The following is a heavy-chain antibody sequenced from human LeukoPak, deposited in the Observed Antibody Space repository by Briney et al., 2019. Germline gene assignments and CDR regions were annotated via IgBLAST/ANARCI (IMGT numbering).Heavy chain of an antibody. Sequence: PSQTLSLTCTVSGGSISSGGYYWSWIRQPPGKGLEWIVYIYYSGSTYYNPSLKSRVTISVDTSKNQFSLKLSSVTAADTAVYYCARFRYCSGGSCYSPYYYYGMDVWGQGTTVTVSS. D-gene: IGHD2-15*01. V-gene: IGHV4-30-4*01. CDR2: IYYSGST. CDR3: ARFRYCSGGSCYSPYYYYGMDV. CDR1: GGSISSGGYY. J-gene: IGHJ6*02.